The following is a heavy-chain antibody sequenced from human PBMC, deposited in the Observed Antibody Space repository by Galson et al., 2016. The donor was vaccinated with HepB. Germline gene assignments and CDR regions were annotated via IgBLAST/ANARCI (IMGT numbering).Heavy chain of an antibody. V-gene: IGHV3-21*01. CDR3: ARVKGAAAGTTYYDYGMDV. J-gene: IGHJ6*02. CDR2: ISSSSSDI. Sequence: KGLQWVSSISSSSSDIYYADSVKGRFTISRDNAKNSLFLHMNSLRAEDTAVYYCARVKGAAAGTTYYDYGMDVWGQGTTVTVSS. D-gene: IGHD6-13*01.